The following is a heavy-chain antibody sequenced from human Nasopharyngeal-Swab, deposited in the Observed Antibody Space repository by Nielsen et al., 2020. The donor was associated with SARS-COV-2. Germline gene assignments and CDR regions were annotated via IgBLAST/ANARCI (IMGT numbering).Heavy chain of an antibody. J-gene: IGHJ4*02. CDR3: ARDDVYCSSTSCYRAPLNY. Sequence: WIRQPPGMGLEWIGYIYYSGSTYYNPSLKSRVTISVDTSKNQFSLKLSSVTAADTAVYYCARDDVYCSSTSCYRAPLNYWGQGTLVTVSS. D-gene: IGHD2-2*01. CDR2: IYYSGST. V-gene: IGHV4-30-4*01.